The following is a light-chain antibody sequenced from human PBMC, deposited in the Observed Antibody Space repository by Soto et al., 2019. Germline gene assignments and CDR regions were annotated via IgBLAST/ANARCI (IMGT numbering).Light chain of an antibody. CDR1: SSDVGNFDL. V-gene: IGLV2-23*02. CDR2: GDI. Sequence: QSALTQPASVSGSPGQSITIYCTGTSSDVGNFDLVSWYQQHPGRAPKLLIYGDIKRPSGVSDRFSGSKSGNTASLTISGLQAEDEADYHCCSYAGKSTFVFGGGTKVTVL. J-gene: IGLJ3*02. CDR3: CSYAGKSTFV.